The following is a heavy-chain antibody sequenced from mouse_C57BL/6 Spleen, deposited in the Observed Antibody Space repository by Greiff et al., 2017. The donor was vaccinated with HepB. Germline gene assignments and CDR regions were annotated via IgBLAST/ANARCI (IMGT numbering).Heavy chain of an antibody. CDR3: ERYHYYGSSDYDMCG. V-gene: IGHV1-72*01. CDR1: GYTFTSYW. CDR2: IDPSSGGT. Sequence: QVQLQQPGAELVKPGASVKLSCKASGYTFTSYWMHWVKQRPGRGLEWIGKIDPSSGGTKYNEKFKNKATLTVDKPSSTAYMQLSSLTSEDSEVYYCERYHYYGSSDYDMCGRGKGISVTLAS. D-gene: IGHD1-1*01. J-gene: IGHJ4*01.